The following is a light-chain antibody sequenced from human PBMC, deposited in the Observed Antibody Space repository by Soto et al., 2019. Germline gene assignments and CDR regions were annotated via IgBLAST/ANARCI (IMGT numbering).Light chain of an antibody. CDR2: AGS. V-gene: IGKV1-27*01. J-gene: IGKJ1*01. CDR1: QGISNY. Sequence: DIQMTQSPSAMSASVGDRVTITCRASQGISNYLAWYQQKPGKVPKLLIYAGSTLQSGVPSRFSGSGSGTDFTLTISSLQPEDVATYYCQKYNSAPRTFGQGTKVDIK. CDR3: QKYNSAPRT.